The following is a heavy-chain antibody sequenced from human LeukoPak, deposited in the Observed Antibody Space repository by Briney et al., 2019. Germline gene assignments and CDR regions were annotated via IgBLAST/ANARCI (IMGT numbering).Heavy chain of an antibody. D-gene: IGHD4-17*01. CDR1: GFTFSTYW. CDR3: AREIYGDYWGVWFDP. J-gene: IGHJ5*02. Sequence: GGSLRLSCAASGFTFSTYWMTWVRQAPGKGLEWVANIKQDGSEKYFVDSVKGRFTISRDNAKNSLYLQMNSLRAEDTAVYYCAREIYGDYWGVWFDPWGRGTLVAVSS. CDR2: IKQDGSEK. V-gene: IGHV3-7*01.